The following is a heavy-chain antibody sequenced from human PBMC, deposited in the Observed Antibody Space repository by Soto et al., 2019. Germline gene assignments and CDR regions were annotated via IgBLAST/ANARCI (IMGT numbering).Heavy chain of an antibody. CDR3: ARDLSTGHCSGGSCSNWFDP. D-gene: IGHD2-15*01. Sequence: ASVKVSCKAFVYTFTSYGISWVRKAPEKGLEWMGWISAYNGNTNYAQKLQGRVTMTRDTSTSTVYMELSSLRSEDTAVYYCARDLSTGHCSGGSCSNWFDPWGQGTLVTVSS. CDR1: VYTFTSYG. V-gene: IGHV1-18*01. J-gene: IGHJ5*02. CDR2: ISAYNGNT.